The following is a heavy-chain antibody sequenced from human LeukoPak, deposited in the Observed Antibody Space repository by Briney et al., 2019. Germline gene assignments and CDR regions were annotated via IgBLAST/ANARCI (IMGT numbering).Heavy chain of an antibody. CDR2: TYYRSKWYN. CDR1: GDSVSSNSAA. D-gene: IGHD6-13*01. CDR3: TRDDSSTPNNWFDP. V-gene: IGHV6-1*01. Sequence: SQTLSLTCAISGDSVSSNSAAWNWIRQSPSRGLEWLGRTYYRSKWYNDYAVSVKSRITINPDTSKNQFSLQLSSVTPEDTAVYYCTRDDSSTPNNWFDPWGQGTLVTVSS. J-gene: IGHJ5*02.